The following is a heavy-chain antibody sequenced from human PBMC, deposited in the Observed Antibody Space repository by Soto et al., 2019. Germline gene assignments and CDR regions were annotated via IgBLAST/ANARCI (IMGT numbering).Heavy chain of an antibody. CDR1: GYTFTSYA. Sequence: ASVKVSCKASGYTFTSYAMHWVRQAPGQRLEWMVWINAGNGNTKYSQKFQGRVTITRDTSASTAYMELSSLRSEDTAVYYCARADDSSGYYASVGMDVWGQGTTVTVSS. CDR2: INAGNGNT. D-gene: IGHD3-22*01. J-gene: IGHJ6*02. CDR3: ARADDSSGYYASVGMDV. V-gene: IGHV1-3*01.